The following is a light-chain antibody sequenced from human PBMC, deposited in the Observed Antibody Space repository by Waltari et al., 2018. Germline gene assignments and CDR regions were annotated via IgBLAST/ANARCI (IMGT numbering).Light chain of an antibody. V-gene: IGLV1-47*01. CDR2: KDD. Sequence: VLTQPPSASGTPGLRVSISCSGSSSNIGANSVYWYQQLPGAAPKLLIYKDDQRPAGVPDRFSGSKSGTSASLAISGLRSADEADYYCAAWDDSLSGRVFGGGTKLTVL. CDR1: SSNIGANS. J-gene: IGLJ3*02. CDR3: AAWDDSLSGRV.